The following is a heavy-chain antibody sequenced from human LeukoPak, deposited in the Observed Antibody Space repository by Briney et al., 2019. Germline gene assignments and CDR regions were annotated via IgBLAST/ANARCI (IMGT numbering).Heavy chain of an antibody. D-gene: IGHD3-22*01. V-gene: IGHV3-7*01. CDR3: AREVSYYDSSGINPYYYYYMDV. CDR2: INKDATEI. CDR1: GFPFTTYW. J-gene: IGHJ6*03. Sequence: GGSLRLSCAASGFPFTTYWMIWVRQTPGKGLDWVANINKDATEIHYVDSVKGRFTISRDNAKNSLYLQMNSLRAEDTAVYYCAREVSYYDSSGINPYYYYYMDVWGKGTTVTVSS.